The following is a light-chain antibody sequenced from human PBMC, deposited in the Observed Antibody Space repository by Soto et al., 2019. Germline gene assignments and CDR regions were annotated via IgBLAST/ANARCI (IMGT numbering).Light chain of an antibody. CDR2: GAS. J-gene: IGKJ1*01. CDR1: QSVSSSY. V-gene: IGKV3-20*01. Sequence: EIVMTQSPATLSVSPGGRATLSCRASQSVSSSYLAWYQQKPGQAPRLLIYGASSRATGIPDRFSGSGSGTDFTLTISRLEPEDFAVYYCQQYNNWPPWTFGQGTKVDIK. CDR3: QQYNNWPPWT.